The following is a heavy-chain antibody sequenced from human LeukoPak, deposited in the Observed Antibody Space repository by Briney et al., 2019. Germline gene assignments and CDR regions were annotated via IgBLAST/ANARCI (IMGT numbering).Heavy chain of an antibody. CDR3: ARDLKVTMVRGVIITYFDY. V-gene: IGHV1-18*01. Sequence: ASVKVSCKASGYTFTSYGISWVRQAPGQGLEWMGWISAYNGNTNYAQKLQGRVTMTTDTPTSTAYMELRSLRSDDTAVYYCARDLKVTMVRGVIITYFDYWGQGTLVTVSS. D-gene: IGHD3-10*01. J-gene: IGHJ4*02. CDR2: ISAYNGNT. CDR1: GYTFTSYG.